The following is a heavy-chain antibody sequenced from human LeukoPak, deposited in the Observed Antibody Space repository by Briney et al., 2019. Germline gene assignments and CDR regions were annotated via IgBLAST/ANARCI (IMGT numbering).Heavy chain of an antibody. CDR1: GYTLTELS. CDR3: ATARIKWFSGAFDI. J-gene: IGHJ3*02. D-gene: IGHD5-12*01. CDR2: FDPEDGET. Sequence: ASVKVSCKVSGYTLTELSMHWVRQAPGKGLEWVGGFDPEDGETIYAQKFQGRVTMTEDTSTDTAYMELSSLRSEDTAVYYCATARIKWFSGAFDIWGQGTMVTVSS. V-gene: IGHV1-24*01.